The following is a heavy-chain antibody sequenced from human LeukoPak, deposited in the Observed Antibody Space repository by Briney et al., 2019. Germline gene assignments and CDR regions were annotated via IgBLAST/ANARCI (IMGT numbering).Heavy chain of an antibody. Sequence: GGSLRLSFAASGFTLNTYWIHWVRQTPQTGLEWVAGISGDGNFKRNADSVRGRLTIFTDNAKSTVSLQVSSLRAEDTAVYYCTATPWGGAAAIFDYWGQGILVTVSS. CDR2: ISGDGNFK. D-gene: IGHD6-25*01. V-gene: IGHV3-74*01. J-gene: IGHJ4*02. CDR3: TATPWGGAAAIFDY. CDR1: GFTLNTYW.